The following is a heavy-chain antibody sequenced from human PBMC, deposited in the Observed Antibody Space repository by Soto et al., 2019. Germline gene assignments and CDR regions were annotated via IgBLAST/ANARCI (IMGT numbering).Heavy chain of an antibody. V-gene: IGHV1-46*01. J-gene: IGHJ5*02. CDR3: ARVGILGWFWFDP. CDR1: VYTFTSYY. Sequence: PSVKVSCKASVYTFTSYYMHWVRQAPGQGLEWMGIINPSGGSTSYAQKFQGRVTMTRDTSTSTVYMELSSLRSEDTAVYYCARVGILGWFWFDPWGQGTLVTVSS. CDR2: INPSGGST. D-gene: IGHD3-3*01.